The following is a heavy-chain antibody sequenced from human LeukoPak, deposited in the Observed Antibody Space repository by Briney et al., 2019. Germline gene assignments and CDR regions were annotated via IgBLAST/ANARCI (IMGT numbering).Heavy chain of an antibody. D-gene: IGHD4-17*01. CDR1: GGSISSSSYY. CDR2: IYYSGST. V-gene: IGHV4-39*01. J-gene: IGHJ5*02. CDR3: ARHCRDLDDYGDYVSGPDWFDP. Sequence: SETLSLTCTVSGGSISSSSYYWGWIRQPPGKGLEWIGSIYYSGSTYYNPSLKSRVTISVDTSKNQFSLKLSSVTAADTAVYYCARHCRDLDDYGDYVSGPDWFDPWGQGTLVTVSS.